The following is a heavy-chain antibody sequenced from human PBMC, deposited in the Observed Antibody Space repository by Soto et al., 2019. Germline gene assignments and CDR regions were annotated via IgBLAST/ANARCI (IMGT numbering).Heavy chain of an antibody. Sequence: VQLVESGGGLVQPGGSLRLSCAASGFIFSDHYMDWVRQAPGKGLEWVGRIKNKANSYTTEYAASVKGRFTISRDDSKNSLYLQMNSLKTAATAVYYCTRISLVGATGGRYFDYWGQGTLLTVSS. CDR1: GFIFSDHY. CDR2: IKNKANSYTT. CDR3: TRISLVGATGGRYFDY. J-gene: IGHJ4*02. D-gene: IGHD1-26*01. V-gene: IGHV3-72*01.